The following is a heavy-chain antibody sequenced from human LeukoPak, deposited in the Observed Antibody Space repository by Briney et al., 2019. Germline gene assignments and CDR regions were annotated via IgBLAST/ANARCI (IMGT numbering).Heavy chain of an antibody. CDR1: GYTFTGYY. CDR3: ARDDGSGIDWFDP. J-gene: IGHJ5*02. V-gene: IGHV1-2*02. Sequence: ASVKVSCKASGYTFTGYYMHGVRQAPGQGLEWMGWINPNSGGTNYAQKFQGRVTMTRDTSISTVYMELGRLRSDDTAVYYCARDDGSGIDWFDPWGQGTLVTVSS. D-gene: IGHD3-10*01. CDR2: INPNSGGT.